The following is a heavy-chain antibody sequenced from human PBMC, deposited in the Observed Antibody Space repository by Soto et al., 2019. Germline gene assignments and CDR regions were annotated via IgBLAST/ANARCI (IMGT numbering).Heavy chain of an antibody. CDR2: IYYSGST. Sequence: QLQLQESGPGLVKPSETLSLTCTVSGGSISSSSYYWGWIRQPPGKGLEWIGSIYYSGSTYYNPSLKSRVTISVDTSKNQFSLKLSSVTAADTAVYYCARPHFAKSSGWTKSSYYYYGMDVWGQGTTVTVSS. J-gene: IGHJ6*02. V-gene: IGHV4-39*01. D-gene: IGHD6-19*01. CDR1: GGSISSSSYY. CDR3: ARPHFAKSSGWTKSSYYYYGMDV.